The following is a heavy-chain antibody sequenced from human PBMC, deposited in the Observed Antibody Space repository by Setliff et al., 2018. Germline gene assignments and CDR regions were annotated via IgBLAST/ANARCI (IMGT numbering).Heavy chain of an antibody. CDR1: GGSINSYY. D-gene: IGHD3-9*01. Sequence: SETLSLTCIVSGGSINSYYWNWIRQPPGKGLEWIGSIYYSGSTNYNPSLKSRVTISVDTSKNQFSLKLSSVTAADTAVYYCARDPHVLRYFDWLSPPTAFDIWGQGTMVTVSS. CDR3: ARDPHVLRYFDWLSPPTAFDI. V-gene: IGHV4-59*01. CDR2: IYYSGST. J-gene: IGHJ3*02.